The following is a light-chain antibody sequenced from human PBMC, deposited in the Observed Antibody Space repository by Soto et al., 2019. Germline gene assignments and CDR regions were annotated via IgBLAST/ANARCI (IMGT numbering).Light chain of an antibody. V-gene: IGKV3-15*01. CDR2: GAS. J-gene: IGKJ1*01. CDR3: QQYNYWPWT. CDR1: ESVRSN. Sequence: ERVMTQSPGTLSVSPGERATLSCRASESVRSNLAWYMQKPGQAPRLLIYGASTRATGVPARFSASESGTEFTLTISSLQSEDFAVYYCQQYNYWPWTFGQGTRVEVK.